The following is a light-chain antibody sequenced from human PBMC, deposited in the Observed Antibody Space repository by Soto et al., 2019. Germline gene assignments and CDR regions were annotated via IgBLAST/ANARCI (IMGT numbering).Light chain of an antibody. CDR2: GAS. V-gene: IGKV3-20*01. CDR3: QQYASSPYT. Sequence: EIVLTQSPGTLSLSPGERATLSCRASQSVSSSYLAWYQQKPGQAPRLLIYGASSRATGIPDRFSGSGSGTDFTLTIGSLQSEDFAVYYCQQYASSPYTFGQGTKVDIK. J-gene: IGKJ2*01. CDR1: QSVSSSY.